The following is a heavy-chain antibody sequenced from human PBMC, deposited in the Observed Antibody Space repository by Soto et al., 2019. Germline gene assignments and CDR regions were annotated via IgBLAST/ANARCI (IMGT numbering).Heavy chain of an antibody. J-gene: IGHJ6*03. CDR3: ARVQRGYSGYDADYYYMDV. CDR1: GYSFTSYW. D-gene: IGHD5-12*01. V-gene: IGHV5-10-1*04. Sequence: GESLKISCQGSGYSFTSYWISWVRQMPGKGLEWMGRIDPSDSYTNYSPSFQGQVTISADKSISTAYLQWSSLKASDTAMYYCARVQRGYSGYDADYYYMDVWGKGTTVTVSS. CDR2: IDPSDSYT.